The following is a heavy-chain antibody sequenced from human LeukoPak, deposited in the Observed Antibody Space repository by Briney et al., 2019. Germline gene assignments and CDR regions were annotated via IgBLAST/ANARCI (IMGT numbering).Heavy chain of an antibody. J-gene: IGHJ4*02. CDR2: ISYDGSNK. Sequence: GGSLRLSCAASGFTFSSYAMHWVRQAPGEGLEWVAVISYDGSNKYYADSVKGRFTISRDNSKNTLYLQMNSLRAEDTAVYYCARDPGSVTMIVVVTVYFDYWGQGTLVTVSS. CDR3: ARDPGSVTMIVVVTVYFDY. CDR1: GFTFSSYA. D-gene: IGHD3-22*01. V-gene: IGHV3-30-3*01.